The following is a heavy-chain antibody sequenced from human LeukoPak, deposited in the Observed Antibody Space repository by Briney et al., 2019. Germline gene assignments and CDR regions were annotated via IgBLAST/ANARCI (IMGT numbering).Heavy chain of an antibody. D-gene: IGHD1-1*01. CDR3: ARVTRDWNYNYYMDV. J-gene: IGHJ6*03. Sequence: NTGGSLRLSCAASGFTFNDYYMSWVRQAPGKGLEWVSYISSSGSTTYYTDSVKGRSTISRDNAKNLLYLQMNSLRAEDTAVFYFARVTRDWNYNYYMDVWGKGTTVTVSS. CDR1: GFTFNDYY. V-gene: IGHV3-11*01. CDR2: ISSSGSTT.